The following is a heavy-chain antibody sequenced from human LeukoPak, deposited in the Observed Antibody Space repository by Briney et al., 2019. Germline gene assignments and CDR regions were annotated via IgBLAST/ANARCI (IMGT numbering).Heavy chain of an antibody. CDR1: GYSFTNYW. Sequence: PGESLKISCQGSGYSFTNYWIAWVRQMPGKGLEWMGIIYPGDPDTRYSPSFQGQVTISADKSISTAYLQWSSLKASDTAMYYCARYYGWGGSYYYYMDVWGKGTTVTISS. J-gene: IGHJ6*03. V-gene: IGHV5-51*01. D-gene: IGHD3-16*01. CDR2: IYPGDPDT. CDR3: ARYYGWGGSYYYYMDV.